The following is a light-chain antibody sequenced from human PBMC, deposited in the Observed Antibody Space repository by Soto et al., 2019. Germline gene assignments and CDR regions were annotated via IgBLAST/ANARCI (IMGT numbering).Light chain of an antibody. CDR2: DVS. J-gene: IGLJ2*01. CDR3: SSYAGNNDFVL. CDR1: SSDVGNYNY. V-gene: IGLV2-8*01. Sequence: QSALTQPPSASGSPGQSVAISCTRTSSDVGNYNYVSWFQQHPGKTPKLIIYDVSKRPSGVPDRFSGSKSGNTASLTVSVLQADDEADYYCSSYAGNNDFVLFGGGTKLTVL.